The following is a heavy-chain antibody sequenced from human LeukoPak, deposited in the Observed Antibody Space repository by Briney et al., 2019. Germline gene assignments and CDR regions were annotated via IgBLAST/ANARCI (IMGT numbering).Heavy chain of an antibody. CDR1: GFTVSSNY. J-gene: IGHJ4*02. CDR2: IYSGGST. Sequence: PGGSLRLSCAASGFTVSSNYMSWVRQAPGKGLEWVSVIYSGGSTYYADSVKGRFTISRDNSKNTLYLQMNSLRAEDTAVYYCAREDDSYYFDYWGQGTLVTVSS. V-gene: IGHV3-53*01. D-gene: IGHD1-1*01. CDR3: AREDDSYYFDY.